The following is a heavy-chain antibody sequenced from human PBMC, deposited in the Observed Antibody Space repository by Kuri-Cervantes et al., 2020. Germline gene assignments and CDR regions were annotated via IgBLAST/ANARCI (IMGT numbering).Heavy chain of an antibody. CDR1: GYSVSSGDY. Sequence: GSLRLSCAVSGYSVSSGDYWGWIRQPPGKGLEWIGSTYHSGSTYYNPSLKSRVTISVDTSKNQFSVSLSSVTAADTAVYYCARREGSAWYFDYWGQGTLVTVSS. CDR2: TYHSGST. V-gene: IGHV4-38-2*01. D-gene: IGHD6-19*01. J-gene: IGHJ4*02. CDR3: ARREGSAWYFDY.